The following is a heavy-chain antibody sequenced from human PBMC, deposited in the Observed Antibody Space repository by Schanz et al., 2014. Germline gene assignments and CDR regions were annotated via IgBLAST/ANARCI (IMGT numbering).Heavy chain of an antibody. CDR1: GYSFTTYD. Sequence: QVQLVQSGAEVKKPGASVRVSCKASGYSFTTYDVNWVRQATGQGLEWMGWMNSKTGNTGYAQRFQGRVTMTRNTSQNTTLLELSRLRTGGPGRQYCTKGRTFGRWGQGTLVTVSS. V-gene: IGHV1-8*01. CDR2: MNSKTGNT. D-gene: IGHD3-16*01. J-gene: IGHJ4*02. CDR3: TKGRTFGR.